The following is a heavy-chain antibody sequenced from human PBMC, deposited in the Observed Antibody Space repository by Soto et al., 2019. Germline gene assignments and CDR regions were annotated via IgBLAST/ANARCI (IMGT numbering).Heavy chain of an antibody. CDR3: AHRRVTSDFDF. CDR2: IYWDDDK. J-gene: IGHJ4*02. Sequence: PKRVLKGNSALFGGSLSNKKKGVAWIRQPPGKALEWLALIYWDDDKRYSPSLKSRLTVTKDTSKNQVVLIMTNIDPVDTGTYYCAHRRVTSDFDFWGQGTLVTVSS. D-gene: IGHD2-21*02. CDR1: GGSLSNKKKG. V-gene: IGHV2-5*02.